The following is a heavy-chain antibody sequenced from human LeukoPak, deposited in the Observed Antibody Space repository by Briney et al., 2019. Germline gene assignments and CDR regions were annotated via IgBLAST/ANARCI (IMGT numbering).Heavy chain of an antibody. CDR1: GFTFSSYA. D-gene: IGHD3-10*01. CDR3: AKDQVTMVRGANDY. CDR2: ISGGGVST. Sequence: GGSLRLSCAASGFTFSSYAMSWVRQAPGKGLEWVSVISGGGVSTYYADSVTGRFTISRDNSKNPLYLQMSSLRAEDTAVYYCAKDQVTMVRGANDYWGQGSLVSVSS. V-gene: IGHV3-23*01. J-gene: IGHJ4*02.